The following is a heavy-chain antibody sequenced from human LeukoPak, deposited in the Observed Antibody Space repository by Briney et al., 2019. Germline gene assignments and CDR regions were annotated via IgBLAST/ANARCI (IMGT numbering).Heavy chain of an antibody. D-gene: IGHD2-2*01. CDR3: ARFQSSSSWDYYYGLDV. J-gene: IGHJ6*02. Sequence: PSETLSLTCTVSGDSISNYYWSWIRQPAGKGLEWIGRIYTSGSTNYNPSLKSRVTMSVDTSKNQFSLKLSSVTAADTAVYYCARFQSSSSWDYYYGLDVWGQGTTVTVSS. CDR1: GDSISNYY. V-gene: IGHV4-4*07. CDR2: IYTSGST.